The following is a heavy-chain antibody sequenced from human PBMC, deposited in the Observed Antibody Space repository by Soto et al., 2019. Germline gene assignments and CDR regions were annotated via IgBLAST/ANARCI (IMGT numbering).Heavy chain of an antibody. D-gene: IGHD2-8*02. J-gene: IGHJ4*02. V-gene: IGHV4-34*01. CDR3: ARDKITGLFDY. Sequence: SETLSLTCAVYGGSFSGYYWTWIRQPPGTGLEWIGEINHSGSTNYNPSLKSRVTISVDTSKNQFSLKLTSVTAADTAVYYCARDKITGLFDYWGKGTLVTVAS. CDR1: GGSFSGYY. CDR2: INHSGST.